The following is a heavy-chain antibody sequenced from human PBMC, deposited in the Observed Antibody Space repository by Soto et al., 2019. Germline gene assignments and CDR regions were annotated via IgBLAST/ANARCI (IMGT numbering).Heavy chain of an antibody. V-gene: IGHV1-69*01. J-gene: IGHJ4*02. D-gene: IGHD2-15*01. Sequence: QLQLVQSGTEVKEPGSSVKVSCKASGGTFSTSSFVWVRQGPGQGLEWMGGIIPIFTRTNFAQKFQGRVTFSADESTRTTYMALRSLPSEDTAIYYCARDVVRSTAGDSWGQGTLVTVSS. CDR3: ARDVVRSTAGDS. CDR1: GGTFSTSS. CDR2: IIPIFTRT.